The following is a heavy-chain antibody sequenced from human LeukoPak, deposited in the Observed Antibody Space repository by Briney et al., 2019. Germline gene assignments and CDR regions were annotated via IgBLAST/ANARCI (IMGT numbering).Heavy chain of an antibody. CDR3: ASRSSSWYRGYYYYYGMDV. Sequence: SETLSLTCTVSGGSISSSTHYWGWIRQPPGKGLEWIGEINHSGSTNYNPSLKSRVTISVDTSKNQFSLKLSSVTAADTAVYYCASRSSSWYRGYYYYYGMDVWGQGTTVTVSS. J-gene: IGHJ6*02. D-gene: IGHD6-13*01. CDR2: INHSGST. CDR1: GGSISSSTHY. V-gene: IGHV4-39*07.